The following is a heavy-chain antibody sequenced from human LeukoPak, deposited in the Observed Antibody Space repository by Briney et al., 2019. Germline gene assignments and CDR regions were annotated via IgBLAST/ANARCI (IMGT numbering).Heavy chain of an antibody. CDR2: IYYSGST. CDR3: ARDPGWHCSNTSCSLFYYYYGMDV. CDR1: GGSISSGGYY. J-gene: IGHJ6*02. Sequence: PSETLSLTCTVSGGSISSGGYYWSWIRQHPGKGLEWIGYIYYSGSTYYNPSLKSRVTISVDTSKNQFSLKLSSVTAADTAVYYCARDPGWHCSNTSCSLFYYYYGMDVWGQGTTVTVSS. V-gene: IGHV4-31*03. D-gene: IGHD2-2*01.